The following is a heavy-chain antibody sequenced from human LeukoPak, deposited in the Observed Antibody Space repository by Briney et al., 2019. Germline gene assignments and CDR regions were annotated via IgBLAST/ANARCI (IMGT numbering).Heavy chain of an antibody. D-gene: IGHD3-22*01. V-gene: IGHV4-59*06. Sequence: SETLSLTCTISGGSISDYYWAWIRQPPGKGLEWIGYIYYSGSTYYNPSLKSRVTISVDTSKNQFSLKLSSVTAADTAVYYCATNYYDSSGYQYFQHWGQGTLVTVSS. CDR2: IYYSGST. J-gene: IGHJ1*01. CDR1: GGSISDYY. CDR3: ATNYYDSSGYQYFQH.